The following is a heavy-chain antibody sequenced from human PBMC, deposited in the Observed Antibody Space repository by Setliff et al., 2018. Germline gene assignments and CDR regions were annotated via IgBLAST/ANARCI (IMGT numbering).Heavy chain of an antibody. CDR2: IYPGDSDT. CDR3: VRRRYTSRWYVRDGFDI. Sequence: HGESLKISCKGSGYSFINYWIGWVRQMPGKGLEWMGIIYPGDSDTTYSPSFQGQVTISADRSISTAYLQWSSLKASDTAMYYCVRRRYTSRWYVRDGFDIWGQGTMVTVSS. CDR1: GYSFINYW. V-gene: IGHV5-51*01. J-gene: IGHJ3*02. D-gene: IGHD6-13*01.